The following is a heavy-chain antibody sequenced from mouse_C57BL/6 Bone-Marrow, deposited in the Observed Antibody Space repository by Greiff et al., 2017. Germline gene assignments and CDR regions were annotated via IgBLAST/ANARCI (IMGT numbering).Heavy chain of an antibody. CDR3: ARRGSSYWYFDV. Sequence: VHLVESGPGLVQPSQSLSITCPVSGFSLTSYGVHWVRQSPGKGLEWLGVIWSGGSTDNTAAFISTLSLRQDNSKSQVFFKRNSRQADDTAMYSCARRGSSYWYFDVGGTGTTVTVSS. CDR2: IWSGGST. V-gene: IGHV2-2*01. J-gene: IGHJ1*03. CDR1: GFSLTSYG.